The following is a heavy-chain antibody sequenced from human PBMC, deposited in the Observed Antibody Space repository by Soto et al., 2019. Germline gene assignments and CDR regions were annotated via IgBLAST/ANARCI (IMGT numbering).Heavy chain of an antibody. CDR2: ISANSGNT. Sequence: KLLESGGGFVQPGGSLRLSCTASGFGLSTYAISWVRQAPGKGLEWVSVISANSGNTDYADSVKGRFTISRDKSENTVFLQMNRLRAEDTAVYYCALPSCGGDCYSPFDYWGQGTLVTVSS. D-gene: IGHD2-21*02. J-gene: IGHJ4*02. CDR3: ALPSCGGDCYSPFDY. CDR1: GFGLSTYA. V-gene: IGHV3-23*01.